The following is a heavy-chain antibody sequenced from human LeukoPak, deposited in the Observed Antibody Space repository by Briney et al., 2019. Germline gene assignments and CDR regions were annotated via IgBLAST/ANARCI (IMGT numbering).Heavy chain of an antibody. V-gene: IGHV3-48*04. Sequence: PGGSLRLSCAASGFTFSSYDMNWVRQAPGKGLEWVAYIISDSRTRYYAESLKGRFIISRDNAKNSLYLQMNGLRTEDTAVYYCVTRGTSGYYYFDYWGQGTLVTVSS. D-gene: IGHD3-22*01. CDR2: IISDSRTR. CDR3: VTRGTSGYYYFDY. J-gene: IGHJ4*02. CDR1: GFTFSSYD.